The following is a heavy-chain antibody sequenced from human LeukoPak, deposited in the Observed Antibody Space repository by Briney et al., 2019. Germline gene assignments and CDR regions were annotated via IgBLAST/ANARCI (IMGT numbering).Heavy chain of an antibody. CDR2: INPNSGGT. CDR1: GYTFTGYY. J-gene: IGHJ6*03. V-gene: IGHV1-2*02. Sequence: ASVKVSCKASGYTFTGYYMHWVRQAPGQGLEWMGWINPNSGGTNYAQKFQGRVTMTRDTSISTAYMELSRLRSDDTAVYYCARDGAAAGDYYYYYMDVWGKGTTVTISS. D-gene: IGHD6-13*01. CDR3: ARDGAAAGDYYYYYMDV.